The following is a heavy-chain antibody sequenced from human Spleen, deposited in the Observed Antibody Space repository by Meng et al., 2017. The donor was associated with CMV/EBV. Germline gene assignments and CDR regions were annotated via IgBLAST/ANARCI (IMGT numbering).Heavy chain of an antibody. D-gene: IGHD6-13*01. CDR1: GGSISSYY. Sequence: SETLSLTCTVSGGSISSYYWSWIRQPPGKGLEWIGYIYYSGSTNYNPSLKSRVTISVDTSKNQFSLKLSSVTAADTAVYYCARAQPQQLVHDYWGQGTLVTVSS. CDR2: IYYSGST. J-gene: IGHJ4*02. CDR3: ARAQPQQLVHDY. V-gene: IGHV4-59*12.